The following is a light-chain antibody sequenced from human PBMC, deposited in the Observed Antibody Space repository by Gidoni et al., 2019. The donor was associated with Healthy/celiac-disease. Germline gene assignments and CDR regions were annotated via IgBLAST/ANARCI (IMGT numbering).Light chain of an antibody. J-gene: IGKJ4*01. Sequence: DIHMTPSPSSLSASVGARVTITCQASQDISNYLNWYQQKPGKAPKLLIYDASNLETGVPPRFSGSGSGTDFTFTIISLQPEDIATYYCQQYDNLQLTFGGXTKVEIK. CDR3: QQYDNLQLT. V-gene: IGKV1-33*01. CDR2: DAS. CDR1: QDISNY.